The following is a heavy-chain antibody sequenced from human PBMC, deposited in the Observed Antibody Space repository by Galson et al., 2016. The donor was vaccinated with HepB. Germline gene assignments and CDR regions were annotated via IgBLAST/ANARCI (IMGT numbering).Heavy chain of an antibody. CDR1: GDSISSTNW. CDR3: ARRYNWNDTLFDY. D-gene: IGHD1-1*01. CDR2: INHIGTT. J-gene: IGHJ4*02. Sequence: SETLSLTCAVSGDSISSTNWWSWVRQRPGKGLEWIGEINHIGTTNYNPSLQSRVTISVDKSKNQFSLKVTSLTAADTAVYYCARRYNWNDTLFDYWGQGTLVTVSS. V-gene: IGHV4-4*02.